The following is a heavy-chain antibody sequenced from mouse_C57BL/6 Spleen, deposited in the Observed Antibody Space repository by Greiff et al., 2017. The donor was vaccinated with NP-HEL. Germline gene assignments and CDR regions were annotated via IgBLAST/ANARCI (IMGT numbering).Heavy chain of an antibody. CDR1: GYTFTSYW. Sequence: QVQLQQPGAELVKPGASVKLSCKASGYTFTSYWMHWVKQRPGRGLEWIGRMYPNSGGTKYNEKFKSKATLTVDKPSSTAYMQLSSLTSEDSAVYYCARIYYGYDDYWGQGTTLTVSS. J-gene: IGHJ2*01. CDR3: ARIYYGYDDY. D-gene: IGHD2-2*01. V-gene: IGHV1-72*01. CDR2: MYPNSGGT.